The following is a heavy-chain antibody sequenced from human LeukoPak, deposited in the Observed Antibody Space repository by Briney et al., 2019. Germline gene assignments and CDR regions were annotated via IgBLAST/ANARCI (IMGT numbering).Heavy chain of an antibody. V-gene: IGHV4-4*07. J-gene: IGHJ6*03. CDR1: GGSISGYY. Sequence: SETLSLTCSVSGGSISGYYWSWIRQPAGKGLEWIGRIYSSGSINYNPSLKSRVTMSVDASKNQFSLKLSSVTAADTAVYYCARESLVASNYYMDVWGRGATVIVSS. CDR3: ARESLVASNYYMDV. D-gene: IGHD3-9*01. CDR2: IYSSGSI.